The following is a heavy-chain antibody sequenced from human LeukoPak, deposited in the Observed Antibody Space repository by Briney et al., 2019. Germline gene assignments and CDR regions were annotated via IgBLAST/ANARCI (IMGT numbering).Heavy chain of an antibody. CDR2: INHSGST. CDR3: ARRGGSSWSRYYYYMDV. D-gene: IGHD6-13*01. J-gene: IGHJ6*03. CDR1: GGFFSGYY. V-gene: IGHV4-34*01. Sequence: SETLSLTCAVYGGFFSGYYWSWIRQPPGKGLEWIGEINHSGSTNYNPSLKSRVTISVDTSKNQFSLKLSSVTAADTAVYYCARRGGSSWSRYYYYMDVWGKGTTVTISS.